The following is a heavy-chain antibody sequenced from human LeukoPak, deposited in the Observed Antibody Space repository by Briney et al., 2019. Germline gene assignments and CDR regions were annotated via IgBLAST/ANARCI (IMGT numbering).Heavy chain of an antibody. D-gene: IGHD2-21*02. J-gene: IGHJ4*02. CDR2: IYYSGRT. V-gene: IGHV4-39*07. CDR3: ARDDGRGVVTPY. Sequence: SETLSLTCTVSGGSISSSSYYWGWIRQPPGKGLEWIGSIYYSGRTYYNPSLKSRVTISVDTSKNQFSLKLSSVTAADTAVYYCARDDGRGVVTPYWGQGTLVTVSS. CDR1: GGSISSSSYY.